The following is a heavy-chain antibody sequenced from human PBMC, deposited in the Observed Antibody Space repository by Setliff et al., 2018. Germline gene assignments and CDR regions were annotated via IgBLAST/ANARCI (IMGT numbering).Heavy chain of an antibody. V-gene: IGHV1-3*01. Sequence: ASVKVSCKASGYTFTSYAMHWVRQAPGQRLEWMGWINAGNGNTKYSQKFQGRVTMTRNTSISTAYMELSSLRSEDTAVYYCASTYYYGSGSRYAFDIWGQGTMVTVSS. CDR2: INAGNGNT. CDR1: GYTFTSYA. J-gene: IGHJ3*02. CDR3: ASTYYYGSGSRYAFDI. D-gene: IGHD3-10*01.